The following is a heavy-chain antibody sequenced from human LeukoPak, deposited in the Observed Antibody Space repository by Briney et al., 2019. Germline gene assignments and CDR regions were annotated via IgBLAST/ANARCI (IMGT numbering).Heavy chain of an antibody. V-gene: IGHV3-7*01. CDR3: AKSHSRGWGPFDY. CDR2: IKQDGSEK. D-gene: IGHD6-19*01. J-gene: IGHJ4*02. Sequence: GGSLRLSCAASGFTFSSYWMSWVRQAPGKGLEWVANIKQDGSEKYYVDSVKGRFTISRDNAKNSLFLQMDSLRAGDTAVYYCAKSHSRGWGPFDYWGQGTLITVSS. CDR1: GFTFSSYW.